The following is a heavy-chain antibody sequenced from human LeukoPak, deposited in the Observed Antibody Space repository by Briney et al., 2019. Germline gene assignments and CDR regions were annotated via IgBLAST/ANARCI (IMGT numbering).Heavy chain of an antibody. J-gene: IGHJ4*02. Sequence: GGSLRLSCAASGFTFNTYAMNWVRQAPGKGLEWVSTISYSDDTTYYADSVKGRFIISKDNSKNTLYLQMSSLRAEDTAVYFCVRRAFNWGAFDLWGQGTLVTVSS. CDR1: GFTFNTYA. D-gene: IGHD7-27*01. CDR3: VRRAFNWGAFDL. V-gene: IGHV3-23*01. CDR2: ISYSDDTT.